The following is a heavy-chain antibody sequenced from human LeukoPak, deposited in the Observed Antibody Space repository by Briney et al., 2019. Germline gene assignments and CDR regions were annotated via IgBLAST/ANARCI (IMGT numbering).Heavy chain of an antibody. CDR2: ISGSGGST. D-gene: IGHD3-22*01. CDR3: ARDQDDDSSGYYFLGVRYYYYGMDV. Sequence: GGSLRLSCAASGFTFSSYAMSWVRQAPGKGLEWVSAISGSGGSTYYADSVKGRFTISRDNSKNTLYLQMNSLRAEDTAVYYCARDQDDDSSGYYFLGVRYYYYGMDVWGQGTTVTVSS. CDR1: GFTFSSYA. J-gene: IGHJ6*02. V-gene: IGHV3-23*01.